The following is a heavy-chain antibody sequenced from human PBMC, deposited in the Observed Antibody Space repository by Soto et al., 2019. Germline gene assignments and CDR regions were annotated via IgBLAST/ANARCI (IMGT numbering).Heavy chain of an antibody. D-gene: IGHD3-10*01. CDR2: ISYDGSNK. Sequence: LRLSCAASGFTFSSYAMHWVRQAPGKGLEWVAVISYDGSNKYYADSVKGRFTISRDNSKNTLYLQMNSLRAEDTAVYYCARPMVGTEWFGELLGILDYWGQGTLVTVYS. CDR1: GFTFSSYA. V-gene: IGHV3-30-3*01. CDR3: ARPMVGTEWFGELLGILDY. J-gene: IGHJ4*02.